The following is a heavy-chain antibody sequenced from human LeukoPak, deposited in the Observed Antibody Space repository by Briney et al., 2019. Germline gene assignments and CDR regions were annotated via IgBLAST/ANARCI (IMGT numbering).Heavy chain of an antibody. Sequence: ASVKVSCKASGYTFTGYYMHWVRQAPGQGLEWMGWINPNSGGTNYAQKFQGRVTMTRDTSISTAYMELSRLRSDDTAVYYCARWRRDGYNFAFDIWGQGTMVTVSS. D-gene: IGHD5-24*01. J-gene: IGHJ3*02. CDR1: GYTFTGYY. CDR3: ARWRRDGYNFAFDI. CDR2: INPNSGGT. V-gene: IGHV1-2*02.